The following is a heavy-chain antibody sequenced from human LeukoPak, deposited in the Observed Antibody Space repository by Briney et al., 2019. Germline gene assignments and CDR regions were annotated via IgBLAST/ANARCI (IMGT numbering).Heavy chain of an antibody. Sequence: PGGSLRLSCAASGFTFSSYAMSWVRQAPGKGLEWVSAISASADSTYYADSVKGRFTISRDNSKNTLYLQLNSLRAEDTAVYYCAKERTNFDYWGQGTLVTVSS. CDR3: AKERTNFDY. J-gene: IGHJ4*02. D-gene: IGHD2-8*01. V-gene: IGHV3-23*01. CDR1: GFTFSSYA. CDR2: ISASADST.